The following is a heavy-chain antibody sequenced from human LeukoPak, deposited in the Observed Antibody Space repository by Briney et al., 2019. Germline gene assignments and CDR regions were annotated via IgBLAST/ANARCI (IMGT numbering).Heavy chain of an antibody. V-gene: IGHV1-18*01. CDR3: ARESASYDFWSGYYHDP. CDR1: GYTFTSYA. D-gene: IGHD3-3*01. CDR2: VSLYNAKT. J-gene: IGHJ5*02. Sequence: ASVKVSCKASGYTFTSYAISWVRQAPGQGLDWMGWVSLYNAKTNYAQKLQGRVTMTTDTSTSTAYMELMSLRSDDTAVYYCARESASYDFWSGYYHDPWGQGTLVTVSS.